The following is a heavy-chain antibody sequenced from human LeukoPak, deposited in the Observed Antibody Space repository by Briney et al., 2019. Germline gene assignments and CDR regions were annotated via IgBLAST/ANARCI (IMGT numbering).Heavy chain of an antibody. Sequence: GGSLRLSCAASGFTFSSYWMSWVRQAPGKGLEWVANIKQDGSEKYYVDSVKGRFTISRDNAKNSLYLQMNSLRAEDTAVYYCARITAARPLGAFDIWGQGTMVTVSS. CDR1: GFTFSSYW. D-gene: IGHD6-6*01. J-gene: IGHJ3*02. CDR2: IKQDGSEK. CDR3: ARITAARPLGAFDI. V-gene: IGHV3-7*01.